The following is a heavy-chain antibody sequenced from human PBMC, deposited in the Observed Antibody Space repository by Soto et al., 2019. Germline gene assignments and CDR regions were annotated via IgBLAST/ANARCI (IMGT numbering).Heavy chain of an antibody. J-gene: IGHJ6*02. CDR1: GYTFTRYG. D-gene: IGHD2-8*01. V-gene: IGHV1-18*01. CDR2: ISGYNGDT. Sequence: QGQLVQSGPEVKKPGASVKVSCKASGYTFTRYGISWVRQAPGQGLEWMGWISGYNGDTNYAQKVQGRVTMTIDTYTSTAYMELRSLTSYYTAIYYSAKNGPLPYYYNGMEVSGQRTTVTVS. CDR3: AKNGPLPYYYNGMEV.